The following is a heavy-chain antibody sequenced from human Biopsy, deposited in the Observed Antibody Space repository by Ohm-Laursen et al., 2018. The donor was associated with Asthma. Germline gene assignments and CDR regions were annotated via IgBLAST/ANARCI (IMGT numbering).Heavy chain of an antibody. V-gene: IGHV3-30*18. CDR2: ISFDGSNK. CDR3: AKDVFPGWELRRGPDY. CDR1: GFTFSNYG. D-gene: IGHD1-26*01. J-gene: IGHJ4*02. Sequence: SLRPSCAASGFTFSNYGMHWVRQAPGKGLDRVAVISFDGSNKNYTDSVKGRFTISRDNSRNTLHLQMNSLRAEDTAVYYCAKDVFPGWELRRGPDYWGQGTLVTVSS.